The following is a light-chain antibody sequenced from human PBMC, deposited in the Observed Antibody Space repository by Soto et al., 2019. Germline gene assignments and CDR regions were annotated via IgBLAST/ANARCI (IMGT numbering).Light chain of an antibody. J-gene: IGKJ1*01. Sequence: DIQMTQSPSTLSASVGDRVTITCRASQSISSWLAWYQQKPGKAPKLLIYKASSLESGVPSRFSGSGSGTAFTLTISSRQPDDFATYYCQQYNSYSPWTFGQGTKVEIK. CDR3: QQYNSYSPWT. CDR2: KAS. V-gene: IGKV1-5*03. CDR1: QSISSW.